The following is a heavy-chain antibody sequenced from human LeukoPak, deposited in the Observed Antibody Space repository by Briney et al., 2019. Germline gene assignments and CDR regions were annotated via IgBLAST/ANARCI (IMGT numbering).Heavy chain of an antibody. J-gene: IGHJ5*02. Sequence: SSETLSLTCAVYGGSFSGYYWSWIRQPAGKGLEWIGRIYTSGSTNYNPSLKSRVTMSVDTSKNQFSLKLSSVTAADTAVYYCARAGGSGSYYNPHWFDPWGQGTLVTVSS. D-gene: IGHD3-10*01. CDR3: ARAGGSGSYYNPHWFDP. CDR1: GGSFSGYY. CDR2: IYTSGST. V-gene: IGHV4-59*10.